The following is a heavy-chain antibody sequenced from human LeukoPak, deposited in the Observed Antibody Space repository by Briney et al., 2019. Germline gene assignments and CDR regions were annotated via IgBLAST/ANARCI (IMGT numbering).Heavy chain of an antibody. V-gene: IGHV4-30-4*01. CDR3: ARAHQLLPAYNWFDP. CDR2: IYYSGST. J-gene: IGHJ5*02. D-gene: IGHD2-2*01. CDR1: GGSISGGDYY. Sequence: PSETLSLTCTVSGGSISGGDYYWSWIRQPPGKGLEWIGYIYYSGSTYYNPSLKSRVTISVDTSKNQFSLKLSSVTAADTAVYYCARAHQLLPAYNWFDPWGQGTLVTVSS.